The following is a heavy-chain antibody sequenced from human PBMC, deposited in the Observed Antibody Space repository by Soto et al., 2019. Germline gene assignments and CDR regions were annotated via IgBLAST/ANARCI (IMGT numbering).Heavy chain of an antibody. J-gene: IGHJ6*02. CDR2: ISGSGGST. CDR3: ARVGRYFDWSGPLYDFYDYGLDV. Sequence: PGGSLRLSCAASGFTFSSYAMTWVRQAPGKGLEWVSVISGSGGSTYFADSVKGRFTISRDNAKNTLYLQMNSLRAEDTAVYYCARVGRYFDWSGPLYDFYDYGLDVCGQGTTVTVS. V-gene: IGHV3-23*01. D-gene: IGHD3-9*01. CDR1: GFTFSSYA.